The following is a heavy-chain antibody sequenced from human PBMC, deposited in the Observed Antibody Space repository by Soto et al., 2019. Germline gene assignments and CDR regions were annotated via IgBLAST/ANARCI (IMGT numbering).Heavy chain of an antibody. CDR1: GGGFSSYA. D-gene: IGHD3-9*01. V-gene: IGHV1-69*13. J-gene: IGHJ5*02. CDR2: IIPIFGTA. Sequence: ASVELCWKACGGGFSSYAMRWVRQAPGQRLEWMGGIIPIFGTANYAQKFQGRVTITADESTGTAYMELSSLRSEDTAVYYCARATVLRYFDWLSASWDPWGQGTLVTVSS. CDR3: ARATVLRYFDWLSASWDP.